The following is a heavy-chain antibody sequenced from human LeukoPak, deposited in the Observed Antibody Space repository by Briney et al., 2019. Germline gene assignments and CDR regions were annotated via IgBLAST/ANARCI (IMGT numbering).Heavy chain of an antibody. CDR1: GFTFSNYN. D-gene: IGHD2-21*02. J-gene: IGHJ4*02. V-gene: IGHV3-64*01. CDR2: ISSNGGSA. Sequence: GGSLRLSCAASGFTFSNYNMHWVRQAPGKGLEYVSAISSNGGSAYYANSVKGRFTIYRDNPKGTLYLQMGSLRTDDMAVYYCVRREKTAFDYWGQGTLVTVSS. CDR3: VRREKTAFDY.